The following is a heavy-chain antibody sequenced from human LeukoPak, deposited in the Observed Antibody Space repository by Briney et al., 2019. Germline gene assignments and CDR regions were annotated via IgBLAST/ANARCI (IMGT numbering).Heavy chain of an antibody. CDR2: IYYSGST. V-gene: IGHV4-59*01. CDR3: ARERWYYGSGTYSWFDY. D-gene: IGHD3-10*01. Sequence: SETLSLTCTVSGGSISSYYWSWIRQPPGKGLEWIGYIYYSGSTNYNPSLKSRVTISVDTSKNQFSLKLNSVTAADTAVYYCARERWYYGSGTYSWFDYWGQGTLVTVSS. J-gene: IGHJ4*02. CDR1: GGSISSYY.